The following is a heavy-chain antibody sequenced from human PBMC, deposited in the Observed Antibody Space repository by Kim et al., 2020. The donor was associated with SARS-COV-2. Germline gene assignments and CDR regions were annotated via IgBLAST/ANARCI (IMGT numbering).Heavy chain of an antibody. J-gene: IGHJ6*02. CDR1: GFPFRSYA. Sequence: GGSLRLSCAASGFPFRSYAMTWVRQAPGKGLEWVATINDGDGYTNLADSVKGRFTISRDNYRNTLFLQMSSLRAEETAVYYCARELVVKSQILGYYNGMDVWGQGTTVTVSS. D-gene: IGHD2-15*01. CDR2: INDGDGYT. V-gene: IGHV3-23*01. CDR3: ARELVVKSQILGYYNGMDV.